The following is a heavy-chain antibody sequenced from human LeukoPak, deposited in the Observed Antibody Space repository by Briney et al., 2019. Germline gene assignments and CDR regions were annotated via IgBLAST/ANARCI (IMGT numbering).Heavy chain of an antibody. Sequence: GGSLRLSCAASGFTFNNAWINWGRQAPGKGLEWGGRIKGKNVGGTTDYAAPVKGRFTISRDGSKNTIYLQMTSLKIEDTAVYYCTSHAAFDPWGQGTLVTVSS. V-gene: IGHV3-15*01. CDR1: GFTFNNAW. J-gene: IGHJ5*02. CDR3: TSHAAFDP. CDR2: IKGKNVGGTT.